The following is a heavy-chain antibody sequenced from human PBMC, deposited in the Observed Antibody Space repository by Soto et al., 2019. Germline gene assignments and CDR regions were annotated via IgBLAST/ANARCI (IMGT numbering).Heavy chain of an antibody. Sequence: EVQLLESGGGLVQPGGSLRLSCAASGFTFSSYAMSWVRQAPGKGLEWVSAISGSGGSTYYADSVKGRFTISRDNSKNTLYLQMNSLRAEDTAVYYCAKDKGFGELYPQGFDYWGQGTLVTVSS. D-gene: IGHD3-10*01. CDR3: AKDKGFGELYPQGFDY. V-gene: IGHV3-23*01. J-gene: IGHJ4*02. CDR1: GFTFSSYA. CDR2: ISGSGGST.